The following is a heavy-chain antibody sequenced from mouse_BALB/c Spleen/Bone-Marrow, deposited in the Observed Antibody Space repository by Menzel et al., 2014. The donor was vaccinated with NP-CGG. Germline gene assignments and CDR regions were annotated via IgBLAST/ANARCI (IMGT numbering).Heavy chain of an antibody. V-gene: IGHV1S22*01. J-gene: IGHJ2*01. CDR3: TPRLRY. D-gene: IGHD1-2*01. CDR2: IYPGSGST. Sequence: GSELVRPGASVKLSCKASGYTFTSYWMHWVKQRPGQGLEWIGNIYPGSGSTNYDEKFKSKATLTVDTSSSTAYMQLSSLTSGDSAVYYCTPRLRYWGQGTTLTVSS. CDR1: GYTFTSYW.